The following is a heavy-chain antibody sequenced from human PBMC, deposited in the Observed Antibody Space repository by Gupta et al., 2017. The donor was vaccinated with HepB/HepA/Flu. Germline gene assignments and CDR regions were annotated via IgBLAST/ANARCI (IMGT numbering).Heavy chain of an antibody. V-gene: IGHV1-2*02. Sequence: QVQLVQSGAEVKKPGASVKVSCKASGYTFTGYYLPWVRQAPGQGLEWMGWINPNSGGTNYAQKFQGRVTMTRDTSISTAYMELSRLRSDDTAVYYCARTGYYDSSGYYREYYDYYYMDVWGKGTTVTVSS. D-gene: IGHD3-22*01. CDR1: GYTFTGYY. CDR3: ARTGYYDSSGYYREYYDYYYMDV. J-gene: IGHJ6*03. CDR2: INPNSGGT.